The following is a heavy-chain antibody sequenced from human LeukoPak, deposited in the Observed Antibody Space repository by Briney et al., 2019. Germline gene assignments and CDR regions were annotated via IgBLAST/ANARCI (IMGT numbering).Heavy chain of an antibody. J-gene: IGHJ4*02. CDR2: IYYTGST. CDR1: GGSLSSSSYY. Sequence: SETLSLTCTVSGGSLSSSSYYWAWIRQPPGKGLEWIGTIYYTGSTYYNPSLKSRVTISIDPSKNQFSLKRSSVTAADTAVYYCARRHGYSYGSQFDYWGQGTLVTVSS. CDR3: ARRHGYSYGSQFDY. V-gene: IGHV4-39*01. D-gene: IGHD5-18*01.